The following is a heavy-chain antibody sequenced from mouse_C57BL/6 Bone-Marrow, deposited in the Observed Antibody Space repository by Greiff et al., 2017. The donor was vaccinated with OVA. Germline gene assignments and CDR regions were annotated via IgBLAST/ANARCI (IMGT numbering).Heavy chain of an antibody. CDR1: GFTFSDYG. CDR2: ISSGSSTI. V-gene: IGHV5-17*01. Sequence: EVQVVESGGGLVKPGGSLKLSCAASGFTFSDYGMHWVRQAPEKGLEWVAYISSGSSTIYYADTVKGRFTISRYNAKNTLFLQMTSLRSEDTAMYDCARKAYDGYWYFDVWGTGTTVTVSS. CDR3: ARKAYDGYWYFDV. J-gene: IGHJ1*03. D-gene: IGHD2-3*01.